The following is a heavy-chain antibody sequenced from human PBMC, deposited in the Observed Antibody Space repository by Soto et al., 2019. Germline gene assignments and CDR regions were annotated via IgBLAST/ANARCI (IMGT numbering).Heavy chain of an antibody. CDR2: ISDTGTRT. D-gene: IGHD4-4*01. Sequence: QILESGGSLVQPGGSLRLSCVAAGFPFSSAAMNWVRQAPGKGLEWVSIISDTGTRTHYADSVKGRFTISRDNSTNTLYLNMNSLRAEDTAVYYCAKSLDIHYKNWFDPWGQGTLVTVSS. CDR1: GFPFSSAA. J-gene: IGHJ5*02. CDR3: AKSLDIHYKNWFDP. V-gene: IGHV3-23*01.